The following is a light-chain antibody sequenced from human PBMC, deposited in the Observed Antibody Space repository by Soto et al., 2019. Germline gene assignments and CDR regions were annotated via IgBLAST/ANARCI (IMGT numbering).Light chain of an antibody. CDR1: SRGYNF. V-gene: IGLV2-23*01. J-gene: IGLJ2*01. CDR3: CSYANTTTVV. CDR2: EDS. Sequence: QPVLTQPASVSGAPGQLITISCTGTSRGYNFVSWYQQHPGKAPKLLIYEDSKRPSGVSNRFSGSKSGNTASLTISGLQAGDEADYHCCSYANTTTVVFGGGTKVTVL.